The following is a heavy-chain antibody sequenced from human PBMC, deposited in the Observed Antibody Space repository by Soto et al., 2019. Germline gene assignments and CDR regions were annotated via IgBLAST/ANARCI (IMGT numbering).Heavy chain of an antibody. CDR2: INHSGST. Sequence: QVQLQQWGAELLKPSETLSLTCAVYGGSFSGYYWSWIRQPPGKGLEWIGEINHSGSTNYNPSLKSRVTISVDTSKNQFSLKLSSVTAADTAVYYCATYSGSLGRWFDPWGQGTLVTVSS. D-gene: IGHD3-10*01. CDR1: GGSFSGYY. V-gene: IGHV4-34*01. J-gene: IGHJ5*02. CDR3: ATYSGSLGRWFDP.